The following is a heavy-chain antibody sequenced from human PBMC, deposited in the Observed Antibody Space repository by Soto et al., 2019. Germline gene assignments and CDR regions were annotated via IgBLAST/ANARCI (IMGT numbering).Heavy chain of an antibody. CDR2: IYYSGST. J-gene: IGHJ2*01. CDR1: GGSISSYY. Sequence: QVQLQESGPGLVKPSETLSLTCTVSGGSISSYYWSWIRQPPGKGLEWIGYIYYSGSTNYNPSLKSRVTISVDTSKNQFSLKLSSVTAADTAVYYCARQGSERYFDLWGRGTLVTVSS. CDR3: ARQGSERYFDL. V-gene: IGHV4-59*08.